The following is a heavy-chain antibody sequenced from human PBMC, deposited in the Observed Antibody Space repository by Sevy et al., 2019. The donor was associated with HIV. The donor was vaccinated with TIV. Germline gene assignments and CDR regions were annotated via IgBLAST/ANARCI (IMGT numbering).Heavy chain of an antibody. CDR1: GFTFSGSA. D-gene: IGHD3-16*01. V-gene: IGHV3-73*01. Sequence: GGSLRLSCAASGFTFSGSAMHWVRQASGKGLEWVGRIRSKANSYATAYAASVKGRFTISRDDSKNTAYLQMNSLKNVDTAVYYCTTLGITFGGVARDFDYWGQGTLVTVSS. CDR2: IRSKANSYAT. J-gene: IGHJ4*02. CDR3: TTLGITFGGVARDFDY.